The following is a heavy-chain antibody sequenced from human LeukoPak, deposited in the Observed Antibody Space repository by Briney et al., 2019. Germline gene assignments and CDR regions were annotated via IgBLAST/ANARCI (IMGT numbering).Heavy chain of an antibody. J-gene: IGHJ3*02. CDR2: IWYDGSNK. Sequence: GGSLRLSCAASGFTFSSYGMHWVRQAPGKGLEWVAVIWYDGSNKYYADSVEGRFTISRDNSKNTLYLQMNSLRAEDTAVYYCARQMYYDSSGYYFQHAFDIWGQGTMVTVSS. D-gene: IGHD3-22*01. CDR3: ARQMYYDSSGYYFQHAFDI. V-gene: IGHV3-33*01. CDR1: GFTFSSYG.